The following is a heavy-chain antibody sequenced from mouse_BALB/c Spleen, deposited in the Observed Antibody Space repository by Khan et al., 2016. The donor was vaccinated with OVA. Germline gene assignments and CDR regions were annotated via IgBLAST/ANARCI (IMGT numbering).Heavy chain of an antibody. CDR3: SRSGYGFGAY. CDR1: GYAFTNYL. CDR2: INPGSGGT. V-gene: IGHV1-54*01. J-gene: IGHJ3*01. Sequence: QVQLQQSGAELVRPGTSVKVSCKASGYAFTNYLIEWVKQRPGKGLEWIGVINPGSGGTNYNEKFKEKATLTADKSSSTAYMQLSSLTSDDSAVYFCSRSGYGFGAYWGPGTLVTVSA. D-gene: IGHD3-2*02.